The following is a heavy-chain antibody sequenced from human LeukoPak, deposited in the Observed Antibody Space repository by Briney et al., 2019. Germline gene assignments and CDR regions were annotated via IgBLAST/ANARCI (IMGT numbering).Heavy chain of an antibody. CDR3: ARTSSWYAGAWFDS. V-gene: IGHV4-39*01. Sequence: SETLSLTCTVSRGSIRTADYYWAWVRQPPGGGLEWLGSIYFSGTPYFNPSLKSRVAVSIDTSKNQFSLKVTSVNASDTAVYFCARTSSWYAGAWFDSWGQGTLVTVSS. CDR2: IYFSGTP. CDR1: RGSIRTADYY. D-gene: IGHD6-13*01. J-gene: IGHJ5*01.